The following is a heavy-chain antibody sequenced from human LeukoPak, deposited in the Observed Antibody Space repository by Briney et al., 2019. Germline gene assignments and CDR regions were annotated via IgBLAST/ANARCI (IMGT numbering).Heavy chain of an antibody. CDR3: AREVPGWLGWRDIDY. Sequence: WDTLSLTCTVSGGSISSYYWSWIRQPAGKGLEWIGRIYTSGCTNYNPSLQSRVTMSVDTSKNQFSLKLSAVTAADPAVYYCAREVPGWLGWRDIDYWGQGTLVTVSS. J-gene: IGHJ4*02. CDR1: GGSISSYY. CDR2: IYTSGCT. D-gene: IGHD6-19*01. V-gene: IGHV4-4*07.